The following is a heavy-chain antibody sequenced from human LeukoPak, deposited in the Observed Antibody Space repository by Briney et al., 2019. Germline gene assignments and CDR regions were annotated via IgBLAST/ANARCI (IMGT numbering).Heavy chain of an antibody. J-gene: IGHJ4*02. Sequence: PGGSPRLSCVASGFTFSDYSMSWVRQAPGKGLDWVSIISSGSGDIHYAESVKGRFTISRDNTKNSVYLQMYSLRDEDTAVYYCQRGATADTRHLDYWGQGTLVTVSS. CDR1: GFTFSDYS. CDR3: QRGATADTRHLDY. D-gene: IGHD2-21*02. CDR2: ISSGSGDI. V-gene: IGHV3-21*01.